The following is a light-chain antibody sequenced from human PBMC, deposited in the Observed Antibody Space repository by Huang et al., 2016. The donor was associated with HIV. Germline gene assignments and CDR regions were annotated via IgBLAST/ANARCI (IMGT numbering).Light chain of an antibody. Sequence: EIVMTQSPATLSVSPGGRATLSCRASQSIGSNLAWYQQKLGQPPRLLIYGACSRATGVPTRFSGSGSGTEFTLTITSLQSEDFALYYCQQYDDGRTFGQGTKVET. CDR2: GAC. V-gene: IGKV3-15*01. J-gene: IGKJ1*01. CDR3: QQYDDGRT. CDR1: QSIGSN.